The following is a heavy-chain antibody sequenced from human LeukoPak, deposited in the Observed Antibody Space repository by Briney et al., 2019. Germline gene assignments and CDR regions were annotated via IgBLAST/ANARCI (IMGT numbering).Heavy chain of an antibody. Sequence: SGTLSLTCAVSGGSISSSNWWSWVRQPPGKGLEWIGEIYHSGSTNYNPSLKSRVTISVDKSKNQFSLKLSSVTAADTAVYYCARLVVVVPAAIDDAFDIWGQGTMVTVSS. V-gene: IGHV4-4*02. J-gene: IGHJ3*02. D-gene: IGHD2-2*01. CDR2: IYHSGST. CDR3: ARLVVVVPAAIDDAFDI. CDR1: GGSISSSNW.